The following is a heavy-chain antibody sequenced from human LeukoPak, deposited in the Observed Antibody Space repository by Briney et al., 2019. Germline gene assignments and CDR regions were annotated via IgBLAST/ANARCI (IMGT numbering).Heavy chain of an antibody. CDR1: GFTFNDYY. CDR2: ISSSSSYT. D-gene: IGHD3-22*01. Sequence: GGSLRLSCAASGFTFNDYYMSWIRQAPGKGLEWVSYISSSSSYTNYADSVKGRFTISRDNAKNSLYLQMNSLRAEDTAVYYCARRKYYDSSGYQYWGQGTLVTVSS. CDR3: ARRKYYDSSGYQY. V-gene: IGHV3-11*03. J-gene: IGHJ4*02.